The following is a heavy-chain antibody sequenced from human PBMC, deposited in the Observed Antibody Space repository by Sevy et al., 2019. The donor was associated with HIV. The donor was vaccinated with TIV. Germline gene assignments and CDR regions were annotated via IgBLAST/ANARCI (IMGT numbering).Heavy chain of an antibody. CDR2: IGTAGDT. Sequence: GGSLRLSCAASGFTFSRYDMHWVRQATGKGLEWVSSIGTAGDTYYPGPVKGRFTSSRENAKKSLYLQMNSLRAGDTAVYYCARGTRYSGSYYLGDDAFDIWGQGTMVTVSS. J-gene: IGHJ3*02. V-gene: IGHV3-13*01. CDR1: GFTFSRYD. CDR3: ARGTRYSGSYYLGDDAFDI. D-gene: IGHD1-26*01.